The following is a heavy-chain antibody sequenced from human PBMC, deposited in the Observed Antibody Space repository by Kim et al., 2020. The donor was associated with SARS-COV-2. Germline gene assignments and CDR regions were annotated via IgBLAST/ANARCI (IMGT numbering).Heavy chain of an antibody. CDR1: GFTFSSYG. J-gene: IGHJ6*02. V-gene: IGHV3-33*05. CDR3: ARNLPIAVAGAGDYYYYYGMDV. D-gene: IGHD6-19*01. CDR2: ISYDGSNK. Sequence: GGSLRLSCAASGFTFSSYGMHWVRQAPGKGLEWVAVISYDGSNKYYADSVKGRFTISRDNSKNTLYLQMNSLRAEDTAVYYCARNLPIAVAGAGDYYYYYGMDVWGQGTTVTVSS.